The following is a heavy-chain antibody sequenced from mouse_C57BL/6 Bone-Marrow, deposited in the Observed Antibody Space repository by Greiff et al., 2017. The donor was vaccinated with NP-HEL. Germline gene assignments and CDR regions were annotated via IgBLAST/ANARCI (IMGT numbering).Heavy chain of an antibody. V-gene: IGHV1-20*01. CDR3: AKRDYYGSLDY. J-gene: IGHJ2*01. Sequence: EVQRVESGPELVKPGDSVKISCKASGYSFTGYFMNWVMQSHGKSLEWIGRINPYNGDTFYNQKFKGKATLTVDKSSSTAHMELRSLTSEDSAVYYCAKRDYYGSLDYWGQGTTLTVSS. D-gene: IGHD1-1*01. CDR2: INPYNGDT. CDR1: GYSFTGYF.